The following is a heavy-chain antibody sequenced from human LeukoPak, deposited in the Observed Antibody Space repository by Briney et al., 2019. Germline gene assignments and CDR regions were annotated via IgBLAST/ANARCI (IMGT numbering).Heavy chain of an antibody. Sequence: GGSLRLSCAASGFTFSSYWMSWVRHAPGKGLEWVANIKQDGSEKYYVDSVKGRFTISRDNAKNSLYLQMNSLRAEDTAVYYCASEGGATSGWFDPWGQGTLVTVSS. J-gene: IGHJ5*02. CDR2: IKQDGSEK. CDR1: GFTFSSYW. V-gene: IGHV3-7*01. CDR3: ASEGGATSGWFDP. D-gene: IGHD1-26*01.